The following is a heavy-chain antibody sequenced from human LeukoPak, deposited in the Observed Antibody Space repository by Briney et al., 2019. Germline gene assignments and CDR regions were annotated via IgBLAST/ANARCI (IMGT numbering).Heavy chain of an antibody. V-gene: IGHV1-69*05. J-gene: IGHJ5*02. Sequence: SVRVSCKASGGTFSSYAISWVRQAPGQGLEWRGGIIPIFGTANYAQKFQGRVTITTDESTSTAYMELSSLRSEDTAVYYCARLWFGEFLNWFDPWGQGTLVTVSS. D-gene: IGHD3-10*01. CDR1: GGTFSSYA. CDR2: IIPIFGTA. CDR3: ARLWFGEFLNWFDP.